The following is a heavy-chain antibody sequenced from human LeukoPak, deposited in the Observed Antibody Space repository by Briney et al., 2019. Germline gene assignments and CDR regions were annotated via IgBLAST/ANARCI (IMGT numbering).Heavy chain of an antibody. J-gene: IGHJ6*02. V-gene: IGHV1-18*01. CDR1: VYSFTSYG. CDR2: ISAYNGNT. CDR3: ARGDYDILTGYYSYYYYGMDV. D-gene: IGHD3-9*01. Sequence: ASVKVSCKASVYSFTSYGISWVRQAPGQGLEWMGWISAYNGNTKYAQKLQGRVTMTTDTSTSTAYMELRSLRSDDTAVYYCARGDYDILTGYYSYYYYGMDVWGQGTTVTVSS.